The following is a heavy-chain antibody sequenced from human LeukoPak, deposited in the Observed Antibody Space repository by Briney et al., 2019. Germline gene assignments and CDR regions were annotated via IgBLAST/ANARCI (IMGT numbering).Heavy chain of an antibody. CDR1: GSTFSSYG. J-gene: IGHJ6*02. CDR2: ISYDGSNK. V-gene: IGHV3-30*18. CDR3: AKDYGMDV. Sequence: GRSLRLSCAASGSTFSSYGMHWVRQAPGKGLEWVAVISYDGSNKYYADSVKGRFTISRDNSKNTLYLQMNSLRAEDTAVYYCAKDYGMDVWGQGTTVTVSS.